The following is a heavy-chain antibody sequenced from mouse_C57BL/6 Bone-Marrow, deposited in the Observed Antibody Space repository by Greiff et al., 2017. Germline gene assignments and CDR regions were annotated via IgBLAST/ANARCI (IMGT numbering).Heavy chain of an antibody. CDR2: IDPANGDT. J-gene: IGHJ2*01. Sequence: EVQLQQPGAELVRPGASVKLSCTASGFNFTDDYMHWVKQRPEQGLEWIGWIDPANGDTDYASKFQGKATITADTSSNTAYLQLSSLSSEGTAVYYWTTREYGKRDWGRGTTLPVSS. CDR1: GFNFTDDY. CDR3: TTREYGKRD. D-gene: IGHD2-10*02. V-gene: IGHV14-4*01.